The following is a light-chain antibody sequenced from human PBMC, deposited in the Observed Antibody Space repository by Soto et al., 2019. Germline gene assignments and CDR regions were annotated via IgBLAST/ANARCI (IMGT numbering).Light chain of an antibody. V-gene: IGLV1-44*01. Sequence: QSVLTQPPSASGTPGQRVTISCSGSSSNIGSNTVNWYQQLPGTAPKLLIYSNNQRPSVVPDRFSGSKSGTSASLAISGLQSEDEADYYCAAWDDSLNAVVFGGGTKVTVL. CDR2: SNN. CDR1: SSNIGSNT. J-gene: IGLJ2*01. CDR3: AAWDDSLNAVV.